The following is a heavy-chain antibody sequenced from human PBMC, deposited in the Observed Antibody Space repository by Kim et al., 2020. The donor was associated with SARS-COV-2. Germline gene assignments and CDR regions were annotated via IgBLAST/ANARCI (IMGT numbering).Heavy chain of an antibody. CDR3: AREGWYSSSWYKVDYYYYGMDV. CDR2: INSDGSIT. CDR1: GFTFSSYW. J-gene: IGHJ6*02. V-gene: IGHV3-74*01. D-gene: IGHD6-13*01. Sequence: GGSLRLSCAASGFTFSSYWMHWVRQAPGKGLVWVSRINSDGSITSYADSVKGRFTISRDNAKNTLYLQMNSLRAEDTAWYYCAREGWYSSSWYKVDYYYYGMDVWGQGTTVTVSS.